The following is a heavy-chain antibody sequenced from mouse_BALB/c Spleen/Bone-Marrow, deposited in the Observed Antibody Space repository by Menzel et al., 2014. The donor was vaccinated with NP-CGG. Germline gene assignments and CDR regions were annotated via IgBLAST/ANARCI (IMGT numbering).Heavy chain of an antibody. CDR2: IVPSSGYT. J-gene: IGHJ3*01. D-gene: IGHD4-1*01. CDR3: AREARTGAWFAY. Sequence: VMLVESGAELARPGASVKMSCKASGYTFXTYTIQWVKRRPGQGLEWIGYIVPSSGYTDYNQKFKDKTSLTADKSSNTAYIQLSSLTSADSAVYYCAREARTGAWFAYWGQGTLVTVSA. V-gene: IGHV1-4*02. CDR1: GYTFXTYT.